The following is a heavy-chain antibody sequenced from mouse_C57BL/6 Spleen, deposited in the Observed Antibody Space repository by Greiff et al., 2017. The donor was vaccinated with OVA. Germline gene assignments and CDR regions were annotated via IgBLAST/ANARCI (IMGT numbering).Heavy chain of an antibody. V-gene: IGHV1-52*01. CDR2: IDTSDSET. J-gene: IGHJ4*01. CDR1: GYTFTSYW. D-gene: IGHD3-2*02. Sequence: QVQLQQPGAELVRPGSSVKLSCKASGYTFTSYWMHWVKQRPIQGLEWIGNIDTSDSETHYNQKFKDKATLTVDKSSSTAYMQLSSLTSEDSAVYYCARTAQARAYAMDYWGQGTSVTVSS. CDR3: ARTAQARAYAMDY.